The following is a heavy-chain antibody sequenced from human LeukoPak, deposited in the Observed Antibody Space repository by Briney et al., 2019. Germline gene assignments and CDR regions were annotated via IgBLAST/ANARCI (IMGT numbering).Heavy chain of an antibody. CDR1: GFTFSSYS. Sequence: GGSLRLSCAASGFTFSSYSMNWVRQAPGKGLEWVSRINSDGNSTSYADSVKGRFTISRNNAKNTVYLQMNSLRAEDTAVYYCARGGSYSNDAFDIWGQGTMVTVSS. D-gene: IGHD1-26*01. CDR3: ARGGSYSNDAFDI. J-gene: IGHJ3*02. V-gene: IGHV3-74*01. CDR2: INSDGNST.